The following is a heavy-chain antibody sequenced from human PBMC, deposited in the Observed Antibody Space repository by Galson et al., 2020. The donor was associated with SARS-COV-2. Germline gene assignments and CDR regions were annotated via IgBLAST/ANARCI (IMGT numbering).Heavy chain of an antibody. CDR2: ICFRGGTT. D-gene: IGHD4-17*01. Sequence: GESLKISCAASGFTFRSYAMPWVRQAPGPWLAWVSAICFRGGTTYYADSVKGRFTISRDNSKNTLDLQMNSLRGEDTAVYYWARRRMTTGTKCCGMDVWGQGTTVTVSS. J-gene: IGHJ6*02. CDR3: ARRRMTTGTKCCGMDV. CDR1: GFTFRSYA. V-gene: IGHV3-23*01.